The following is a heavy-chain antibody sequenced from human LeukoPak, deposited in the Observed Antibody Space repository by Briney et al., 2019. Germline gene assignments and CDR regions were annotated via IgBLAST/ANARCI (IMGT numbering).Heavy chain of an antibody. V-gene: IGHV3-21*01. CDR3: ARALMIVVVNDAFDI. Sequence: GGSLRLSCAASGFTFSSYRMNWVRQAPGKGLEWVSSISSSSSDIYYADAVKGRFTISRHNAKNSLYLQMNSLRAEDTAVYYCARALMIVVVNDAFDIWGQGTMVTVSS. CDR1: GFTFSSYR. D-gene: IGHD3-22*01. CDR2: ISSSSSDI. J-gene: IGHJ3*02.